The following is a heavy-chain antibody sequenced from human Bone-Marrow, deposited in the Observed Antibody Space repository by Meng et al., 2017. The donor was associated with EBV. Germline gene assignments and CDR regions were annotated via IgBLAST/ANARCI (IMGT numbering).Heavy chain of an antibody. J-gene: IGHJ4*02. D-gene: IGHD5-18*01. V-gene: IGHV1-69*01. Sequence: QVQLIQLGAELKKHGSSVKVSCKASGGNSSSPSISWVRQAPGQGLEWMGWIIPIFATANYAQKFQRRVTIAADESTGTAYMELSSLRYEDTAVYYCARDPSPPGYSYVPGPFDYWGQGTLVTVSS. CDR3: ARDPSPPGYSYVPGPFDY. CDR2: IIPIFATA. CDR1: GGNSSSPS.